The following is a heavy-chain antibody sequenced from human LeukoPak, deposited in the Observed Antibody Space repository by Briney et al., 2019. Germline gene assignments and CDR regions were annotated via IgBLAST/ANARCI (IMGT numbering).Heavy chain of an antibody. CDR1: GGSISSGGYY. CDR3: ARGYSSSWPHYYYYGMDV. J-gene: IGHJ6*02. V-gene: IGHV4-31*03. D-gene: IGHD6-13*01. CDR2: IYYSGST. Sequence: PSETLSLTCTVSGGSISSGGYYWSWIRQHPGKGLEWIGYIYYSGSTYYNPSLKSRVTISVDTSKNQFSLKLSSVTAADTAVYYCARGYSSSWPHYYYYGMDVWGQGTRSPSP.